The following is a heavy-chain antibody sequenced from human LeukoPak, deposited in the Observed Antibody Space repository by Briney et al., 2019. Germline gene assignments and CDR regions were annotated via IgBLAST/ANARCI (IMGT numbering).Heavy chain of an antibody. Sequence: GGSLRLSYAASGFTFSDYYMSWIRQAPGKGLEWVSYISSSGSTIYYADSVKGRFTISRDNAKNSLYLQMNSLRAEDTAVYYCARGALDGPTTTFDYWGQGTLVTVSS. CDR3: ARGALDGPTTTFDY. J-gene: IGHJ4*02. CDR2: ISSSGSTI. V-gene: IGHV3-11*01. D-gene: IGHD1-1*01. CDR1: GFTFSDYY.